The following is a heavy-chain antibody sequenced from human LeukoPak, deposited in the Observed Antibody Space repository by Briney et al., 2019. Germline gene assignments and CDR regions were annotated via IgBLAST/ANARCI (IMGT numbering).Heavy chain of an antibody. CDR3: ARDSGIYGGYDYGRDY. V-gene: IGHV1-2*02. CDR2: INPNSGGT. Sequence: ASVKVSCKASGYTFTNYGISWVRQAPGQGLEWMGWINPNSGGTNYAQKFQGRVTMTRDTSISTAYMELSRLRSDDTAVYYCARDSGIYGGYDYGRDYWGQGTLVTVSS. J-gene: IGHJ4*02. CDR1: GYTFTNYG. D-gene: IGHD5-12*01.